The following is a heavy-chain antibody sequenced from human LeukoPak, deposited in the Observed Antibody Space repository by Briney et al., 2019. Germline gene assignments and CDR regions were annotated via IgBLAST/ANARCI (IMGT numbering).Heavy chain of an antibody. V-gene: IGHV3-21*01. D-gene: IGHD1-26*01. Sequence: GGSLRLSCAASGFTFSSYYMNWVRQAPGKGLEWVSSINSSSSYIYYADSVKGRFTISRDNANNSLYLQMNSLRAEDTAGYYRAREELGFDYWGQGTLVTVSS. CDR3: AREELGFDY. J-gene: IGHJ4*02. CDR1: GFTFSSYY. CDR2: INSSSSYI.